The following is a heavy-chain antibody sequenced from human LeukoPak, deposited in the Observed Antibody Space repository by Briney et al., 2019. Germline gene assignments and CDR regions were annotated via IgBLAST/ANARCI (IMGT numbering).Heavy chain of an antibody. V-gene: IGHV4-4*07. CDR3: ARMTITMVRGVIMYYFDY. J-gene: IGHJ4*02. Sequence: PSETLSLTCTVSGGSISSYDWSWIRQPAGKGLEWIGRIYTSGSTNYNPSLKSRVTMSVDTSNTQFSLKLSSVTAAYTAVYYCARMTITMVRGVIMYYFDYWGQGTLVTVSS. CDR1: GGSISSYD. CDR2: IYTSGST. D-gene: IGHD3-10*01.